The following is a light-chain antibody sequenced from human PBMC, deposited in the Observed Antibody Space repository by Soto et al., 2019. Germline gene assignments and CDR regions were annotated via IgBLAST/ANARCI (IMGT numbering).Light chain of an antibody. CDR3: QQYNNWPPIT. V-gene: IGKV3-15*01. CDR2: GAS. CDR1: QSVSSN. Sequence: EMVMTQSPDTLSVSPGESATLSCSASQSVSSNLAWYQQKPGQAPRLLXYGASTRATGIPARFSGSGSGTEFTLTISSLQSEDFAAYYCQQYNNWPPITFGQGTRLEI. J-gene: IGKJ5*01.